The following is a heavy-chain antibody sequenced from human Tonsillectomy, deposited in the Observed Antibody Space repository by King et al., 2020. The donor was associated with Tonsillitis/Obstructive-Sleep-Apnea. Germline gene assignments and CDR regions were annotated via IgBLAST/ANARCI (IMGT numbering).Heavy chain of an antibody. J-gene: IGHJ4*02. V-gene: IGHV4-59*01. CDR3: ARAAAGTEGYYFDF. Sequence: QVQLQESGPGLVKPSETLSLPCTVSGGSIRSYSWSWIRQPPGKGLEVIGYIYYSGSANYNPSLKSRVTISLDTSQNQFSLKLRSVTAADTAVYYCARAAAGTEGYYFDFWGQGTLVTVSS. CDR1: GGSIRSYS. CDR2: IYYSGSA. D-gene: IGHD6-13*01.